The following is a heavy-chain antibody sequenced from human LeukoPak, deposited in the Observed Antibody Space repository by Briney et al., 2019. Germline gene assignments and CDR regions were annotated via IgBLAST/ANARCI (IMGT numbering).Heavy chain of an antibody. D-gene: IGHD6-19*01. V-gene: IGHV4-39*01. J-gene: IGHJ4*02. CDR2: IYYSGST. Sequence: PSETLSLTCTVSGGSISSSSYYWGWIRQPPGKGLEWIGSIYYSGSTYYNPSLKSRVTISVDTSKNQFSLKLSSVTAADTAVYYCASDSGTGYSSGWYLDYWGQGTLVTVPS. CDR1: GGSISSSSYY. CDR3: ASDSGTGYSSGWYLDY.